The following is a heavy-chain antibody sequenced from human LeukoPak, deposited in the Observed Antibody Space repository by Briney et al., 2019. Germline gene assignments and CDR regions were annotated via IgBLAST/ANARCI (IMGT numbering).Heavy chain of an antibody. CDR1: GGTFSNHA. CDR3: ARWAGDSSAWYPALFDY. CDR2: IIPISGTA. D-gene: IGHD6-13*01. Sequence: GASVKVSCKASGGTFSNHAISWVRQAPGQGLEWMGVIIPISGTANYAQKFQGRVTITADASTSTVYMELSSLTPDDTAVYYCARWAGDSSAWYPALFDYWGQGTLVTVSS. J-gene: IGHJ4*02. V-gene: IGHV1-69*01.